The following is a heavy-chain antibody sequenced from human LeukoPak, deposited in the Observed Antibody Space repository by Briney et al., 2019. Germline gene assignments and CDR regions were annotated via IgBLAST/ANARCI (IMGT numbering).Heavy chain of an antibody. J-gene: IGHJ4*02. V-gene: IGHV3-7*01. CDR2: IKQDGSEK. CDR1: GFTFSSYW. D-gene: IGHD6-19*01. Sequence: PGGSLRLSCAASGFTFSSYWMGWVRQAPGKGLEWVANIKQDGSEKYYVDSVKGRFTISRDNAKNSLYLQMNSLRAEDTAVYYCARVGYSSGWYSGYFDYWGQGTLVTVSS. CDR3: ARVGYSSGWYSGYFDY.